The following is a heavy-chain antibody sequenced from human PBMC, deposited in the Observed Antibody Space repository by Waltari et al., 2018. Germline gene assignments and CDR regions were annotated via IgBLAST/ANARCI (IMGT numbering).Heavy chain of an antibody. CDR3: ARSGAVAGNDY. J-gene: IGHJ4*02. V-gene: IGHV4-34*01. CDR1: GGSFSGYY. CDR2: INHSGST. D-gene: IGHD6-19*01. Sequence: QVQLQQWGAGLLKPSETLSLPCAVYGGSFSGYYWSWIRQPPGKGLEWIGEINHSGSTNYNPSLKSRVTISVDTSKNQFSLKLSSVTAADTAVYYCARSGAVAGNDYWGQGTLVTVSS.